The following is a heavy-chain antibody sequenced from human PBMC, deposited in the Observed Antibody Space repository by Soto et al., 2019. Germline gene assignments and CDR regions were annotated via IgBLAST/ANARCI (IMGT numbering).Heavy chain of an antibody. V-gene: IGHV3-48*02. CDR3: ARDGVVVAATTYYFDY. D-gene: IGHD2-15*01. J-gene: IGHJ4*02. CDR1: GFTFSSYS. Sequence: PGGSLRLSCAASGFTFSSYSMNWVRQAPGKGLEWVSYISSSSSTIYYADSVKGRFTISRDNAKNSLYLQMNSLRDEDTAVYYCARDGVVVAATTYYFDYWGQGPLVTVSS. CDR2: ISSSSSTI.